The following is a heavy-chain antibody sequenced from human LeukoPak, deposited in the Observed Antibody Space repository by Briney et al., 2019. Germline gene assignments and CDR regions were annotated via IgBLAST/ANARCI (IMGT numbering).Heavy chain of an antibody. J-gene: IGHJ4*02. D-gene: IGHD1-7*01. Sequence: GGSLRLSCAASGFTFSSYRMDWVRQAPGKGLVWVSRISTDGSSTTYADSVKGRFTISRDNAKNTLFLQMNSLRAEDTAVYYCTRDKNYSFDYWGQGILVTVSS. CDR3: TRDKNYSFDY. CDR1: GFTFSSYR. V-gene: IGHV3-74*01. CDR2: ISTDGSST.